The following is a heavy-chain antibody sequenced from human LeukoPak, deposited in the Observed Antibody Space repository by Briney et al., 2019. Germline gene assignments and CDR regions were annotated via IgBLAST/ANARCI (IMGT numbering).Heavy chain of an antibody. CDR1: GFTFSSYS. V-gene: IGHV3-21*01. CDR2: ISSSSSYL. Sequence: GGSLRLSCAASGFTFSSYSMNWVRQAPGKGLEWVSSISSSSSYLYYADSVKGRFTISRDNAKNSLYLQMNSLRAEDTAVYYCARKPYSGEFYFDYWGQGTLVTVSS. J-gene: IGHJ4*02. CDR3: ARKPYSGEFYFDY. D-gene: IGHD1-26*01.